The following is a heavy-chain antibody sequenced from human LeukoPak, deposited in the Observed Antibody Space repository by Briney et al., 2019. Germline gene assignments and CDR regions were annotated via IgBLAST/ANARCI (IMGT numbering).Heavy chain of an antibody. J-gene: IGHJ6*03. CDR2: ISSSVRTI. D-gene: IGHD3-10*01. CDR1: GFTFSSYE. CDR3: ASGSGSYRTPYYYMDV. V-gene: IGHV3-48*03. Sequence: PGGSLRLSCAASGFTFSSYEMNWVRQAPGKGLEWVSYISSSVRTIYYADSVKGRFTISRDNSKNTLYLQMNSLRAEDTAVYYCASGSGSYRTPYYYMDVWGTGTTVTVSS.